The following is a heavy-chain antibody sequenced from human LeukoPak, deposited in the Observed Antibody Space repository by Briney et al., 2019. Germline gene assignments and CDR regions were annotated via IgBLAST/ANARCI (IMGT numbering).Heavy chain of an antibody. CDR2: ITRNSNYI. CDR1: GFTFSSYN. D-gene: IGHD3-3*01. J-gene: IGHJ6*03. CDR3: ARDPYSGNYGPYYYYYVDV. Sequence: GGSLRLSCAASGFTFSSYNMNWVRQAPGKGLEWISSITRNSNYIYHADSVKGRFTISRDNGKSSLFLQMDSLRAEDTAIYFCARDPYSGNYGPYYYYYVDVWGKGTTVTVSS. V-gene: IGHV3-21*01.